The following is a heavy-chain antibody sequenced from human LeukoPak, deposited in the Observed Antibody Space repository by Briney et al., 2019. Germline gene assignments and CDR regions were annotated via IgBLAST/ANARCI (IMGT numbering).Heavy chain of an antibody. CDR2: IYNSGST. CDR3: AREAQMATIYGYYYYYIAV. V-gene: IGHV4-61*02. Sequence: SETLSLTCTVSGGSISSSSYYWSWIRQPPGKGLEWIGRIYNSGSTNFTPSLKSRVTISVDTSKNQFSLKLCSVTAADTAVYYCAREAQMATIYGYYYYYIAVWGKGCTVTTSS. D-gene: IGHD5-24*01. CDR1: GGSISSSSYY. J-gene: IGHJ6*03.